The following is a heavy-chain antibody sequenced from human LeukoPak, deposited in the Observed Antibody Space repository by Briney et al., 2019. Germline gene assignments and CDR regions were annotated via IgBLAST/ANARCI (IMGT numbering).Heavy chain of an antibody. J-gene: IGHJ6*02. V-gene: IGHV3-23*01. Sequence: PGGSLRLSCAASGFTFSSYAMSWVRQAPGKGLEWVSGISGSGGNTYYGDSVKGRFTISRDNSKNTLYLQMNILRAEDTAVYYCAKGMAQGGMDVWGQGTTVTVSS. CDR3: AKGMAQGGMDV. CDR2: ISGSGGNT. D-gene: IGHD2-8*01. CDR1: GFTFSSYA.